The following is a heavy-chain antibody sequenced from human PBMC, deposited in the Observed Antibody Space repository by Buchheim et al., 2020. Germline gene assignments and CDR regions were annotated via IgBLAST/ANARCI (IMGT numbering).Heavy chain of an antibody. CDR3: ARDRSSLIDY. D-gene: IGHD2-2*01. CDR1: GFTFSSYS. Sequence: EVQLVESGGGFVQPGGSLRLSCAASGFTFSSYSMNWVRQAPGKGLEWISYINSVSSTMHYADSVKGRFNVSRDNVQKALDLQMNSLRDEDTAVYYCARDRSSLIDYWGQGTL. J-gene: IGHJ4*02. CDR2: INSVSSTM. V-gene: IGHV3-48*02.